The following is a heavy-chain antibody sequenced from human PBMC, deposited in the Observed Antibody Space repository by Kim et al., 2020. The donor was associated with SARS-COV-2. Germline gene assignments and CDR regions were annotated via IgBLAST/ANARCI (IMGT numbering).Heavy chain of an antibody. Sequence: AQKLQGRVTMTTDTATSTAYMELRSLRSDDTAVYYCARGSLGTARSPVDCWGQGTLVTVSS. V-gene: IGHV1-18*01. J-gene: IGHJ4*02. D-gene: IGHD2-21*02. CDR3: ARGSLGTARSPVDC.